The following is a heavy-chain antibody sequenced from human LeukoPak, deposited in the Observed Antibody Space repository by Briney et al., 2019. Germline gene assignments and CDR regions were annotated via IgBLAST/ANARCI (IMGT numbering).Heavy chain of an antibody. CDR2: IYPGDPDT. CDR3: ARTMVRGVIASGFDF. Sequence: GESLKISCKGSGYSFTTYWIGWVRQMPGKGLEWMGTIYPGDPDTRYSPSFQGQVTILVDKSISTAYPQWSTLKASDTAMYYCARTMVRGVIASGFDFWGQGTLVTVSS. J-gene: IGHJ4*02. D-gene: IGHD3-10*01. V-gene: IGHV5-51*01. CDR1: GYSFTTYW.